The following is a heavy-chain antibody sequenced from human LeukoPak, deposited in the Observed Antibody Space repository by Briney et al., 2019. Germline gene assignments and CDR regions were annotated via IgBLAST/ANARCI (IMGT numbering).Heavy chain of an antibody. CDR2: IYYSGST. J-gene: IGHJ6*03. Sequence: SETLSLTCTVSGGSISSYYWIWIRQPPGKGLEWIGYIYYSGSTNYNPSLKSRVTISLDTSKNQFSLKLSSVTAADTAVYYCARGHNEVSGYGGHYYYYYYLDVWGKGTTVTVSS. V-gene: IGHV4-59*01. CDR1: GGSISSYY. CDR3: ARGHNEVSGYGGHYYYYYYLDV. D-gene: IGHD3-9*01.